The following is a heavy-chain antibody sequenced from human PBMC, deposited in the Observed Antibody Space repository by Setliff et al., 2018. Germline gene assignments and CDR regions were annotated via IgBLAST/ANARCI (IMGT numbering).Heavy chain of an antibody. Sequence: SETLSLTCTVSGGSISPYFWSWIRQPPGKGLEWIGYIYHNGNTNFNPSLKTRVSMSVDTSKNQFSLILRSVTAADTAVYYCARGRMRGSCSGPSCTYDPFDIWGQGTPVTVSS. J-gene: IGHJ3*02. CDR1: GGSISPYF. D-gene: IGHD2-2*01. CDR2: IYHNGNT. V-gene: IGHV4-59*12. CDR3: ARGRMRGSCSGPSCTYDPFDI.